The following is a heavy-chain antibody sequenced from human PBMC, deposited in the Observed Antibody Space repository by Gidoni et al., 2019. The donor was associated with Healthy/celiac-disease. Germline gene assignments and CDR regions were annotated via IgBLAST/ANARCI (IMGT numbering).Heavy chain of an antibody. CDR3: ARGLEELWSYYFDY. CDR1: GFPVSSNY. J-gene: IGHJ4*02. Sequence: EVQLVESGGGLIQPGGSLRLSCAASGFPVSSNYMSWVRQAPGKGLEWVSVIYSGGSTYYADSVKGRFTISRDNSKNTLYLQMNSLRAEDTAVYYCARGLEELWSYYFDYWGQGTLVTVSS. D-gene: IGHD3-16*01. V-gene: IGHV3-53*01. CDR2: IYSGGST.